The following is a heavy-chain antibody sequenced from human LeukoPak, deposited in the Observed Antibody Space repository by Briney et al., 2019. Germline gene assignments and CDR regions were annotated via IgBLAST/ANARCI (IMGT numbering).Heavy chain of an antibody. Sequence: SGGSLRLSCAASGFTFSSYSMNWVRQAPGKGLEWVSYISSSSSTIYYADSVKGRSTISRDNSKNTLYLQMNNLRAEDTAVYYCASCNGGNSYAFDIWGQGTMVTVSS. J-gene: IGHJ3*02. V-gene: IGHV3-48*01. CDR2: ISSSSSTI. D-gene: IGHD4-23*01. CDR1: GFTFSSYS. CDR3: ASCNGGNSYAFDI.